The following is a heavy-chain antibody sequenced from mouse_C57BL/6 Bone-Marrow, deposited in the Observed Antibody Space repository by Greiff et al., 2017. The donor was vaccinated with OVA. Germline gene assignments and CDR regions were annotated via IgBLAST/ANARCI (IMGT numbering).Heavy chain of an antibody. V-gene: IGHV1-67*01. CDR3: ARTYDYDGAMDY. CDR1: GYTFTDYA. J-gene: IGHJ4*01. CDR2: ISPNYGDP. Sequence: QVQLKQSGPELVRPGVSVKISCKGSGYTFTDYAMHWVKQSHAKGLGWIGVISPNYGDPSYNKKFKNKATMTVDKSSSTAYMELARLTSEDSAVYYCARTYDYDGAMDYWGQGTSVTVSS. D-gene: IGHD2-4*01.